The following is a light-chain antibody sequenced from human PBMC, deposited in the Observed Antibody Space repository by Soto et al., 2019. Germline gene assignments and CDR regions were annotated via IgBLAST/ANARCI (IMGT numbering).Light chain of an antibody. Sequence: DIQMTQSPSSLSASVGDRVTITCRASQGISNLLGWFQHKPGKAPKRPIYAASSLQGGVPSRFSGSGSGTEFTLTITGLQPEDFADYYCLQHNTYPYTFGQGTKLEIK. V-gene: IGKV1-17*01. J-gene: IGKJ2*01. CDR2: AAS. CDR3: LQHNTYPYT. CDR1: QGISNL.